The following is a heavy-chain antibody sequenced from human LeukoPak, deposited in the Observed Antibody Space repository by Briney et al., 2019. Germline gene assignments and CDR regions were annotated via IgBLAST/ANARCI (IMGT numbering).Heavy chain of an antibody. V-gene: IGHV3-23*01. CDR1: GFTFTTYA. CDR3: AKPYSSSWYGAFDI. Sequence: PGGSLRLSCAASGFTFTTYAMSWVRQAPGKGLEWVSLISGSGGGTYYADSVKGRFTISRDNSKNMVYLQVNSLRAEDTAVYYCAKPYSSSWYGAFDIWGQGTMVTVSS. CDR2: ISGSGGGT. J-gene: IGHJ3*02. D-gene: IGHD6-13*01.